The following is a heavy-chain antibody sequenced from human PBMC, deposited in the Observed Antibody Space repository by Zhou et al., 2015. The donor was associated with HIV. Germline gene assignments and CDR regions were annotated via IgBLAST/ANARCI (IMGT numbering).Heavy chain of an antibody. CDR3: ARDRGGARPDWRYFDL. V-gene: IGHV1-18*04. Sequence: QVQLVQSGGEVKKPGASMKVSCKASGYPFSSYGLTWVRQVPGQGLEWMGWIYNGNTNYAQKFQGRVTLTADRSTNTAYMEMRSLRSEDTAVYYCARDRGGARPDWRYFDLWGRGTLVSVSS. CDR1: GYPFSSYG. CDR2: IYNGNT. D-gene: IGHD6-6*01. J-gene: IGHJ2*01.